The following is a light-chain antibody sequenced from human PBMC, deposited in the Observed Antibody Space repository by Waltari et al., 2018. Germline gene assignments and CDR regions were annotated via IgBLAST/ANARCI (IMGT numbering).Light chain of an antibody. V-gene: IGLV2-14*01. CDR2: DVS. J-gene: IGLJ1*01. Sequence: QSALTQPASVSGSPGQSITISCTRSSRDLGGDRFVSWYQQHPGKAPKLIIYDVSHRPSGVSNRFSGSKSGNTASLTISGLQPEDEADYYCSSYTSIIPPFLFGTGTKVTVL. CDR3: SSYTSIIPPFL. CDR1: SRDLGGDRF.